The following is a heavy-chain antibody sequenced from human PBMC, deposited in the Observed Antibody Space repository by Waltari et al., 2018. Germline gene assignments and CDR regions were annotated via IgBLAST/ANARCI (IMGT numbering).Heavy chain of an antibody. Sequence: SCSASGFTFSSYSMNWVRQDPGKGLEWVSSISSSSSYIYYADSVKGRFTISRDNAKNSLYLQMNSLRAEDTAVYYCARADYDFWSGSNYGMDVWGQGTTVTVSS. CDR2: ISSSSSYI. D-gene: IGHD3-3*01. V-gene: IGHV3-21*01. CDR1: GFTFSSYS. J-gene: IGHJ6*02. CDR3: ARADYDFWSGSNYGMDV.